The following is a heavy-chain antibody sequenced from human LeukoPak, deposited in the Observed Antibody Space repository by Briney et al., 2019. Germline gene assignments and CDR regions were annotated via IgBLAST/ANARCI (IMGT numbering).Heavy chain of an antibody. J-gene: IGHJ4*02. CDR2: IIPIFGTA. CDR1: GGTFSSYA. D-gene: IGHD2-2*01. V-gene: IGHV1-69*13. CDR3: ARIYCSSTSCYLGALDY. Sequence: ASVKVSCKASGGTFSSYAISWVRQAPGQGLEWMGGIIPIFGTANYAQKFQGRVTITADESTSTAYMELSSLRSEDTAVYYCARIYCSSTSCYLGALDYWGQGTLVTVSS.